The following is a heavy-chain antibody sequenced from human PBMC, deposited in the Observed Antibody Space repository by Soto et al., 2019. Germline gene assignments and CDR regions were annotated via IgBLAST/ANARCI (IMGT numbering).Heavy chain of an antibody. V-gene: IGHV3-48*02. J-gene: IGHJ4*02. CDR3: ARDTTWYYDSSGFGY. D-gene: IGHD3-22*01. Sequence: PGGSLRLSCAASGFTFSSYSMNWVRQAPGKELEWVSYISSSSSTIYYADSVKGRFTISRDNAKNSLYLQMNSLRDEDTAVYYCARDTTWYYDSSGFGYWGQGTLVTVSS. CDR1: GFTFSSYS. CDR2: ISSSSSTI.